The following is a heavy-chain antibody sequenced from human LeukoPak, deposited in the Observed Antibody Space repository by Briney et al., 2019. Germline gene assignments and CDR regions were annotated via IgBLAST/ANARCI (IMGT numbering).Heavy chain of an antibody. CDR3: ARDEGYSSSSPFDY. V-gene: IGHV3-48*01. D-gene: IGHD6-6*01. Sequence: PGGSLRLSCAASGFTFSSYGMSWVRQAPGKGLEWVSYISSSSSTIYYADSVKGRFTISRDNAKNSLYLQMNSLRAEDTAVYYCARDEGYSSSSPFDYWGQGTLVTVSS. CDR2: ISSSSSTI. J-gene: IGHJ4*02. CDR1: GFTFSSYG.